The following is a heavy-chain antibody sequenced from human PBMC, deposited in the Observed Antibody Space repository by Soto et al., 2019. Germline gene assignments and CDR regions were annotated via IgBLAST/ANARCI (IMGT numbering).Heavy chain of an antibody. D-gene: IGHD6-19*01. CDR1: GGTFSSYA. J-gene: IGHJ6*02. CDR2: IIPIFGTA. CDR3: ARERAPLDGWSARSDYCYGRDV. V-gene: IGHV1-69*06. Sequence: QVQLVQSGAEVKKPGSSVKVSCKASGGTFSSYAISWVRQAPGQGLEWMGGIIPIFGTANNAQKFQGRVTITVDKPRSTAYMELSSLRSEDTAVYFCARERAPLDGWSARSDYCYGRDVWGQGTTVTVSS.